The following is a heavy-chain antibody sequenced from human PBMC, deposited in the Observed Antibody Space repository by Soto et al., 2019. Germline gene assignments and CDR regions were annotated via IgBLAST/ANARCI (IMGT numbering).Heavy chain of an antibody. V-gene: IGHV4-61*08. Sequence: PSETLSLTCTVSGFSVSGCDYFWSWLRQSPGKRLEGIAYIYYSGSTNYNPSPKSRATISSDTANNQVALTLTAMTAADAALYYCARSRNYSCYGFHVWGHGTAVTVSS. CDR1: GFSVSGCDYF. CDR3: ARSRNYSCYGFHV. D-gene: IGHD5-18*01. J-gene: IGHJ6*02. CDR2: IYYSGST.